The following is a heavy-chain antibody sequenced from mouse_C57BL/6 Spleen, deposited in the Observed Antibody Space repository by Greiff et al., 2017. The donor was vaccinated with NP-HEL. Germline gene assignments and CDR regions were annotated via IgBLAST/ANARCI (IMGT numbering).Heavy chain of an antibody. V-gene: IGHV1-53*01. J-gene: IGHJ4*01. CDR3: ARSRVYYGRDYYAMDY. CDR2: INPSNGGT. D-gene: IGHD1-1*01. Sequence: QVQLQQPGTELVKPGASVKLSCKASGYTFTSYWMHWVKQRPGQGLEWIGNINPSNGGTNYNEKFKSKATLTVDKSSSTAYMQLSRLTSEDSAVYYCARSRVYYGRDYYAMDYWGQGTSVTVSS. CDR1: GYTFTSYW.